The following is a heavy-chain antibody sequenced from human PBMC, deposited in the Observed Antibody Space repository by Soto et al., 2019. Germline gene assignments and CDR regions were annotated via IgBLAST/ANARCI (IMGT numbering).Heavy chain of an antibody. D-gene: IGHD2-15*01. J-gene: IGHJ6*02. CDR3: ARDAIQTYCSGGSCYSGPYGMDV. CDR1: GFTFSSYS. CDR2: ISSSSSTI. Sequence: RLSCAASGFTFSSYSMNWVRQAPGKGLEWVSYISSSSSTIYYADSVKGRFTISRDNAKNSLYLQMNSLRDEDTAVYYCARDAIQTYCSGGSCYSGPYGMDVWGQGTTVPVSS. V-gene: IGHV3-48*02.